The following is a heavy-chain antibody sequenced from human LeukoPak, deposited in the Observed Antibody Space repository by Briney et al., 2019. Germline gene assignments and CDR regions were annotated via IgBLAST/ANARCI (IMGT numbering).Heavy chain of an antibody. D-gene: IGHD3-16*02. J-gene: IGHJ4*02. CDR1: GFTFNSYS. V-gene: IGHV3-21*04. Sequence: GGSLRLSCAASGFTFNSYSMNWVRQAPGKGLEWVSSISSSDTYIYYADSVKGRFTISRDNSKNTLYLQMNSLRAEDTAVYYCATSPNYVWGSYRRDSYFDYWGQGTLVTVSS. CDR2: ISSSDTYI. CDR3: ATSPNYVWGSYRRDSYFDY.